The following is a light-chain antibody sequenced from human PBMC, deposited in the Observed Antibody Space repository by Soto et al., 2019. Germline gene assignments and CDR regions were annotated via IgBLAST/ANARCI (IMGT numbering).Light chain of an antibody. V-gene: IGLV2-14*01. CDR3: ISYTDSSTLV. CDR1: SGDVGGYNY. CDR2: EVS. J-gene: IGLJ3*02. Sequence: QSALTQPASVSGSPGQSITISCTGTSGDVGGYNYVSWYQQQTGKAPKLMIYEVSNRPSGVSNRFSGSKSGNTASLTISGLQAEDEADYYCISYTDSSTLVFGGGTKVTVL.